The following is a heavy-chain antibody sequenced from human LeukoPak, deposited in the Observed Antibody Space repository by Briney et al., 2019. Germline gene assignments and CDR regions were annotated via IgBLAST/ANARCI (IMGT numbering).Heavy chain of an antibody. V-gene: IGHV3-23*01. Sequence: GGSLRLSCAASGFTFSSYAMSWVRQVPGKGLEWVSAISGSGGSTYYADSVKGRFTISRDNSKNTLYLQMNSLRAEDTAVYYCAKDLSHRSGYSYYFDYWGQGTLVTVSS. CDR1: GFTFSSYA. CDR2: ISGSGGST. J-gene: IGHJ4*02. CDR3: AKDLSHRSGYSYYFDY. D-gene: IGHD3-22*01.